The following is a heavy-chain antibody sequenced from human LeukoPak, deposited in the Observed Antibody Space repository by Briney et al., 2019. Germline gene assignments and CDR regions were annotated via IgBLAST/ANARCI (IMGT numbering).Heavy chain of an antibody. V-gene: IGHV3-66*01. Sequence: GGALRLSCAASSFTVSSSYMSWVRQATGKGLESLSIISRAGTTYYADSVKGRFTISRDNSKNTVYLQVNSLRDEDTAVYYCARDLEAANTYYFDYWGQGTMVTVSS. CDR1: SFTVSSSY. D-gene: IGHD6-13*01. CDR2: ISRAGTT. J-gene: IGHJ4*02. CDR3: ARDLEAANTYYFDY.